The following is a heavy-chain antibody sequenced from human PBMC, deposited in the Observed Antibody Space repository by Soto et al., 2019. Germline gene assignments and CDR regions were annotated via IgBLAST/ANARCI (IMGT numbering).Heavy chain of an antibody. CDR1: GYTFTSYG. J-gene: IGHJ5*02. V-gene: IGHV1-18*01. CDR2: ISAYNGNT. D-gene: IGHD2-15*01. Sequence: ASVKVSCKASGYTFTSYGVSWVRQAPGQGLEWMGWISAYNGNTNYAQKLQGRVTMTTDTSTSTAYMELSSLRSEDTTVYYCARDRFRSLLSLVYWFDPWGQGTLVTVSS. CDR3: ARDRFRSLLSLVYWFDP.